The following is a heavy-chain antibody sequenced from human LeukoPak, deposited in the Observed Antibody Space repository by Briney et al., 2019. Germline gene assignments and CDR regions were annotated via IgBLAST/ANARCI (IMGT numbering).Heavy chain of an antibody. CDR3: TALGVAAY. CDR1: GLTFSGAA. D-gene: IGHD6-19*01. Sequence: GRSLRLSCAASGLTFSGAALHWVRQASGKGLEWVGRIRSRTNSYATVYAASVKGRFTISRDDSKNMAYLQMNSLKTEDTAVYYCTALGVAAYWGQGTLVTVSS. CDR2: IRSRTNSYAT. J-gene: IGHJ4*02. V-gene: IGHV3-73*01.